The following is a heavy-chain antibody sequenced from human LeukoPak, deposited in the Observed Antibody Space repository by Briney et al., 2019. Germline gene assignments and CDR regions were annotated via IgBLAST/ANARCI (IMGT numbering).Heavy chain of an antibody. CDR1: GFTFNSYE. CDR3: ARQDRVLIAFDY. V-gene: IGHV3-48*03. Sequence: PGGSLTLSCAAFGFTFNSYEMNWVRQPPGKGLEWVSYISSSGSTIYYADSVKGRFTISRDNAKSSLYLQMNSLRAEDAAIYYCARQDRVLIAFDYWGQGTLVTVSS. J-gene: IGHJ4*02. CDR2: ISSSGSTI. D-gene: IGHD3-3*01.